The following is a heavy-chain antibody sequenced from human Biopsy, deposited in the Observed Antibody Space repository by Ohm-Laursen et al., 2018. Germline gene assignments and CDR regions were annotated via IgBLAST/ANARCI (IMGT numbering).Heavy chain of an antibody. D-gene: IGHD1-26*01. Sequence: SQTLSLTWPVSGVYISVDGYYWAWIRQLPGKGLDWIGYIYHSGTTYYNPSLKSRLTMSVDTSKNEFSLRLRSVTAADTAVYFCATFRASWDTTQGGDYWGQGTLVTVSS. CDR3: ATFRASWDTTQGGDY. V-gene: IGHV4-31*02. CDR2: IYHSGTT. J-gene: IGHJ4*02. CDR1: GVYISVDGYY.